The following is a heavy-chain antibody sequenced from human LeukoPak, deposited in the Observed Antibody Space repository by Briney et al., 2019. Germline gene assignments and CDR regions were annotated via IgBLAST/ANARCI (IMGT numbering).Heavy chain of an antibody. V-gene: IGHV4-39*01. D-gene: IGHD2-2*01. J-gene: IGHJ4*02. Sequence: SETLSLTCTVSGGSISSSSYYWGWIRQPPGKGLEWIGSIYYSGSTYYNPSPKSRVTISVDTSKNQFSLKLSSVTAADTAVYYCARLRTMPPNYWGQGTLVTVSS. CDR3: ARLRTMPPNY. CDR1: GGSISSSSYY. CDR2: IYYSGST.